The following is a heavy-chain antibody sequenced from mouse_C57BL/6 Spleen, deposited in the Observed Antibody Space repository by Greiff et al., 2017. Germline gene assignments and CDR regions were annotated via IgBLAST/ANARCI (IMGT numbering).Heavy chain of an antibody. J-gene: IGHJ1*03. CDR1: GYTFTSYW. V-gene: IGHV1-50*01. D-gene: IGHD3-3*01. CDR3: ASRGYSRGYFDV. CDR2: IDPSDSYT. Sequence: QVQLQQPGAELVKPGASVKLSCKASGYTFTSYWMQWVKQRPGQGLEWIGEIDPSDSYTNYNQKFKGKATLTVDTSSSTAYMQLSSLTSEDSAVYYCASRGYSRGYFDVWGTGTTVTVSS.